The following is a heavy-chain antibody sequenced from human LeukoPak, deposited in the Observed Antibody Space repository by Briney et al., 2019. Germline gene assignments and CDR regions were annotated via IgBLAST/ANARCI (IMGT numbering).Heavy chain of an antibody. V-gene: IGHV4-59*01. CDR3: ARSDSGSYYSPPYYYYGTDV. J-gene: IGHJ6*04. D-gene: IGHD3-10*01. Sequence: PSQTLSLTCTVSGGSLSSYYWSWIRQPPGKGLEWIGYIYYSGSTNYNPSLKSRVTISVDTSKNQFSLKLSSVTAADTAVYYCARSDSGSYYSPPYYYYGTDVGGKGTTVTVSA. CDR1: GGSLSSYY. CDR2: IYYSGST.